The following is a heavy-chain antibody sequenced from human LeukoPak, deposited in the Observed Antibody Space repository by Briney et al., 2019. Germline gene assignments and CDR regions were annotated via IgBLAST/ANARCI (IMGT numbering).Heavy chain of an antibody. CDR3: ARGNILTGYGFDY. J-gene: IGHJ4*02. Sequence: SETLSLTCAVSGGSISSGGYSWSWIRQLPGKGLEWIGYIYHSGSTYYNPSLKSRVTISVDRSKNQFSLKLSSVTAADTAVYYCARGNILTGYGFDYWGQGTLVTVSS. CDR1: GGSISSGGYS. CDR2: IYHSGST. D-gene: IGHD3-9*01. V-gene: IGHV4-30-2*01.